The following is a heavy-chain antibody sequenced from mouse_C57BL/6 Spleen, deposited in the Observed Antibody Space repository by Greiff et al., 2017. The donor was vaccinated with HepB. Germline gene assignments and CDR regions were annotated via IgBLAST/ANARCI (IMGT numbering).Heavy chain of an antibody. D-gene: IGHD4-1*01. J-gene: IGHJ2*01. CDR1: GYTFTDYE. CDR3: TTNWDFDY. CDR2: IDPETGGT. Sequence: VQLVESGAELVRPGASVTLSCKASGYTFTDYEMHWVKQTPVHGLEWIGAIDPETGGTAYNQKFKGKAILTADKSSSTAYMELRSLTSEDSAVYYCTTNWDFDYWGQGTTLTVSS. V-gene: IGHV1-15*01.